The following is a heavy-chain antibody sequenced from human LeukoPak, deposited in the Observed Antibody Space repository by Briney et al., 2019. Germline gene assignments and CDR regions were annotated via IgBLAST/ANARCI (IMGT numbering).Heavy chain of an antibody. CDR3: SVMHRYYDGSGYWVQ. D-gene: IGHD3-22*01. Sequence: GGSLRLSCAASGFTFSSYAMSWVRQAPGKGLEWVSGISTNGGSTSYADSVKGRFTISRDNPRNTLYMEMNSLRAEDTAVYYCSVMHRYYDGSGYWVQWGQGTLVTVFS. V-gene: IGHV3-23*01. J-gene: IGHJ4*02. CDR2: ISTNGGST. CDR1: GFTFSSYA.